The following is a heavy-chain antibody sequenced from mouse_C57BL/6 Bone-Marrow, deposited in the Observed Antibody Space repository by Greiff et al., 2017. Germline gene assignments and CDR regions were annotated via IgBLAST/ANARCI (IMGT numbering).Heavy chain of an antibody. D-gene: IGHD1-1*01. Sequence: VQLQQSGPELVKPGASVKISCKASGYAFSSSWLNWVKQRPGKGLEWIGRIYPGDGDTNYNGKFKGKATLTADKSSSTAYMQLSSLTSEDSAVYFCARSPPHYYGSSPYYFDYWGQGTTLTVSS. CDR1: GYAFSSSW. J-gene: IGHJ2*01. CDR3: ARSPPHYYGSSPYYFDY. CDR2: IYPGDGDT. V-gene: IGHV1-82*01.